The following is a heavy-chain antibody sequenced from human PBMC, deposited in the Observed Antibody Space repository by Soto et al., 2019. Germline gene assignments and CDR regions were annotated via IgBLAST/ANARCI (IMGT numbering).Heavy chain of an antibody. D-gene: IGHD1-26*01. CDR2: TYYRSKWYN. CDR3: VRLIGNSWLDG. CDR1: GDSVSSSSVT. V-gene: IGHV6-1*01. J-gene: IGHJ5*02. Sequence: SQTLSLTCAISGDSVSSSSVTWNWIRQSPSRGLEWLGRTYYRSKWYNDYAESVKSRITINPDTSKNQFSLHLNSVTPEDTAVYYCVRLIGNSWLDGWGRGTLVTVLL.